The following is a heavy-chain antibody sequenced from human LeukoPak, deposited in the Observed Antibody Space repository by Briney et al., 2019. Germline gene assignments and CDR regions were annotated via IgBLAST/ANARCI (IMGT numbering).Heavy chain of an antibody. J-gene: IGHJ3*02. V-gene: IGHV4-59*08. CDR3: ARALRRTYYYDSSGYNAFDI. CDR2: IYYSGST. D-gene: IGHD3-22*01. Sequence: KASETLSLTCTVSGGSISSYYWNWIRQPPGKGLEWIGYIYYSGSTNYNPSLKSRVTISVDTSKNQFSLKLSSVTAADTAVYYCARALRRTYYYDSSGYNAFDIWGQGTMVTVSS. CDR1: GGSISSYY.